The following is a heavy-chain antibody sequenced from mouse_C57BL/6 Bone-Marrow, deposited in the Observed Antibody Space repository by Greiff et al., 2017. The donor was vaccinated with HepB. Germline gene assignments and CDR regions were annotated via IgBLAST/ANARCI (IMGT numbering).Heavy chain of an antibody. Sequence: QVQLQQSGAELVMPGASVKLSCKASGYTFTSYWMHWVKQRPGQGLEWIGEIDPSDSYTNYKHKFKGKSTLTVDKSSSTSYMQLSSLTSEDSAVYYCAYRNYVAMDYWGQGTSVTVSS. CDR1: GYTFTSYW. D-gene: IGHD2-1*01. V-gene: IGHV1-69*01. CDR2: IDPSDSYT. J-gene: IGHJ4*01. CDR3: AYRNYVAMDY.